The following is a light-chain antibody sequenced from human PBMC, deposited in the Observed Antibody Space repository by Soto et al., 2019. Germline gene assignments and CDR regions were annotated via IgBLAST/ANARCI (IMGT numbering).Light chain of an antibody. J-gene: IGKJ4*01. CDR2: GAS. Sequence: DIQLTQSPSFLSASVGDRVTITCRASQDSRSYLAWYQQKPGKAPKLLIYGASALQSGVPSRFSGSGSGTEFTLAISSRQPEDFSAYYCQQYNSYPLTFGGGTKVEFK. CDR3: QQYNSYPLT. CDR1: QDSRSY. V-gene: IGKV1-9*01.